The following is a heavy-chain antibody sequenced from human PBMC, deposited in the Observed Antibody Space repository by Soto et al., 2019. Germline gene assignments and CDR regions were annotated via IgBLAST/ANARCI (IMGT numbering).Heavy chain of an antibody. CDR2: IYYSGST. Sequence: QVQLQESGPGLVKPSETLSLTCTVSGGSISSDYWSWIRQPPGKGLEWIGYIYYSGSTNYNHCLMSLVTISVDTSKNQFSLKLSSVNAADTAVDCGARVDSASPGSFDIWGQGTLVTVSS. V-gene: IGHV4-59*01. D-gene: IGHD2-2*01. CDR3: ARVDSASPGSFDI. CDR1: GGSISSDY. J-gene: IGHJ3*02.